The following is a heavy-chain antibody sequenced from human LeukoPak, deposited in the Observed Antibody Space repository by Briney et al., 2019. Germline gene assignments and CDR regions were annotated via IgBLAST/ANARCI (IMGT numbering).Heavy chain of an antibody. Sequence: ASVKVPCKASGYTFTSYGISWVRQAPGQGLEWMGWISAYKGNTNYAQKLQGRVTMTTDTSTSTAYMELRSLRSDDTAVYYCARDMQWGLQPDAFDIWGQGTMVTVSS. J-gene: IGHJ3*02. CDR1: GYTFTSYG. CDR3: ARDMQWGLQPDAFDI. V-gene: IGHV1-18*01. D-gene: IGHD6-19*01. CDR2: ISAYKGNT.